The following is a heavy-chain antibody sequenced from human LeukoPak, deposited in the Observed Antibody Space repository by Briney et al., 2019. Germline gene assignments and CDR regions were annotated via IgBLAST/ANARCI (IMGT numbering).Heavy chain of an antibody. D-gene: IGHD1-26*01. CDR2: IYYSGST. J-gene: IGHJ5*02. V-gene: IGHV4-31*03. CDR3: ASSGTSEINWLDP. Sequence: PSETLSLTCTVSGGSISSGGYYWSWIRQHPGKGLEWIGYIYYSGSTYYNPSLKSRVTISVDTSKNQFSLRLSSVTAADTAVYYCASSGTSEINWLDPWGQGTLVTVSS. CDR1: GGSISSGGYY.